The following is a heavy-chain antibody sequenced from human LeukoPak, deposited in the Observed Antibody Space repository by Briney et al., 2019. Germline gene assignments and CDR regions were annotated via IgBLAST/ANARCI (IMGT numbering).Heavy chain of an antibody. CDR1: GFTFSSYW. V-gene: IGHV3-74*01. CDR3: ARGGLLWFGEFAFDY. J-gene: IGHJ4*02. Sequence: PGGSLRLSCAASGFTFSSYWMHWVRQAPGKGLMWVSRINSDGSSTSYADSVKGRFTISRDNAKNTLYLQMNSLRAEDTAVYYCARGGLLWFGEFAFDYWGQGTLVTVSS. D-gene: IGHD3-10*01. CDR2: INSDGSST.